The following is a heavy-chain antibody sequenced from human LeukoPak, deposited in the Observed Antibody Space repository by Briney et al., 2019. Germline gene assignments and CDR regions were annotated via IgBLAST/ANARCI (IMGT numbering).Heavy chain of an antibody. CDR3: AKGIAVGYGDHPHDAFDI. Sequence: GGSLRLSCAASGFTFDDYAMHWVRQAPGKGLEWVSGISWNSGSIGYADSVKGRFTISRDNAKNSLYLQMNSLRAEDTALYYCAKGIAVGYGDHPHDAFDIWGQGTMVTVSS. CDR1: GFTFDDYA. J-gene: IGHJ3*02. V-gene: IGHV3-9*01. D-gene: IGHD4-17*01. CDR2: ISWNSGSI.